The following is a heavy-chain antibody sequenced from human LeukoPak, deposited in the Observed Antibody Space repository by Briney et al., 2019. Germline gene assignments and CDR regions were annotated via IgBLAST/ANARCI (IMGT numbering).Heavy chain of an antibody. J-gene: IGHJ4*02. CDR1: GDSISSYY. CDR3: ARAYCGGDCSSGGTLIDH. Sequence: SETLSLTCIVSGDSISSYYWNWIRQPPGQGLEWIGNVYYSGSTTYNSSLKSRVTISVDTSKNRFSLKLRSVTAADTALYYCARAYCGGDCSSGGTLIDHWVQGTLVTVSS. CDR2: VYYSGST. V-gene: IGHV4-59*08. D-gene: IGHD2-21*02.